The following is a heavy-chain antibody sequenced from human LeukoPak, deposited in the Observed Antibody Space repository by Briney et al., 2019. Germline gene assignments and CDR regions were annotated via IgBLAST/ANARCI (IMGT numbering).Heavy chain of an antibody. V-gene: IGHV3-21*01. Sequence: KPGGSLRLSCAASGVTFSSYSMNWVRQAPGKGLEWVSSINRDSRLMFYAESVKGRFTISRDNARNSLYLQMNSLRAEDTAAYYCIRDLFDDYSLDYWGQGALVTVSS. CDR1: GVTFSSYS. CDR3: IRDLFDDYSLDY. D-gene: IGHD3-16*01. CDR2: INRDSRLM. J-gene: IGHJ4*02.